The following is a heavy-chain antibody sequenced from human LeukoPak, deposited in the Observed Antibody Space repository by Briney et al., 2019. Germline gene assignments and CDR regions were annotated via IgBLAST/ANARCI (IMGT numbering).Heavy chain of an antibody. CDR2: IRYDGSNK. J-gene: IGHJ6*03. D-gene: IGHD6-13*01. V-gene: IGHV3-30*02. CDR3: ARDPRYSSSWSQGDYMDV. CDR1: GFTFSSYG. Sequence: GGSLRLSCAASGFTFSSYGMHWVRQAPGKGLEWVAFIRYDGSNKYYADSVKGRFTISRDNAKNSLSLQMNSLRAEDTAVYYCARDPRYSSSWSQGDYMDVWGKGTTVTVSS.